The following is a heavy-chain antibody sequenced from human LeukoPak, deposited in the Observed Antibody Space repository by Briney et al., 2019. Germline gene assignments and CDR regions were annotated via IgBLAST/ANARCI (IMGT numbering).Heavy chain of an antibody. V-gene: IGHV5-51*01. Sequence: RGGSLKISCKGSGYSFTSYWIGWVRQMPGKGLEWMGIIYPGDSDTRYSPSFQGQVTISADKSISTAYLQWSSLKASDTAMYYCARSNSYGFNAFDIWGQGTMVTVSS. D-gene: IGHD5-18*01. CDR3: ARSNSYGFNAFDI. CDR1: GYSFTSYW. J-gene: IGHJ3*02. CDR2: IYPGDSDT.